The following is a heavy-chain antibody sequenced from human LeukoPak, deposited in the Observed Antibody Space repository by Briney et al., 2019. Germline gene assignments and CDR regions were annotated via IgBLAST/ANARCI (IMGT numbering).Heavy chain of an antibody. CDR1: GGSFSGYY. J-gene: IGHJ4*02. Sequence: SETLSLTCAVYGGSFSGYYWSWIRQPPGKGLEWIGEINHSGSTNYNPSLKSRVTISVDTSKNQFSLKLSSVTAADTAVYYCARSIPERFGELLFNYWGQGTLVTVSS. V-gene: IGHV4-34*01. D-gene: IGHD3-10*01. CDR3: ARSIPERFGELLFNY. CDR2: INHSGST.